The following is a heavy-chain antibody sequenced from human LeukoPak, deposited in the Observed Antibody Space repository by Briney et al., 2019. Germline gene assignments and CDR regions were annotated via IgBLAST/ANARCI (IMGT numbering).Heavy chain of an antibody. CDR3: ARGRGDSSGYYYVAY. V-gene: IGHV4-39*07. CDR1: GGSISSSSYY. CDR2: ITHSGST. D-gene: IGHD3-22*01. Sequence: PSETLSLTCTVSGGSISSSSYYWSWIRQPPGKGLEWIGEITHSGSTNYNPSLKSRVTISVDTSKNQFSLKLSSVTAADTAVYYCARGRGDSSGYYYVAYWGQGTLVTVSS. J-gene: IGHJ4*02.